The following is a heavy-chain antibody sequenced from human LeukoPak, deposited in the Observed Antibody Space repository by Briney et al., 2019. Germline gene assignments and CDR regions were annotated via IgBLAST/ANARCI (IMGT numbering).Heavy chain of an antibody. J-gene: IGHJ4*02. CDR2: ISYDGSNK. CDR1: GFTFSDYY. CDR3: AGFRETTQGAY. V-gene: IGHV3-30*03. Sequence: GGSLRLSCAASGFTFSDYYMTWIRQAPGKGLEWVAVISYDGSNKYYADSVKGRFTISRDNSKNTLYLQMNSLRAEDTAVYYCAGFRETTQGAYWGQGTLVTVSS. D-gene: IGHD1-7*01.